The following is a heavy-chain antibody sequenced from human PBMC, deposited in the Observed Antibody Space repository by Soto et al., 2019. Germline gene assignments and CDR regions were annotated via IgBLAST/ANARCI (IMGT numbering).Heavy chain of an antibody. CDR2: IFDSGTT. Sequence: SETLSLTCTVSGGSISSSRCHWSWIRQPPGEGLEWIGHIFDSGTTYTNPSLRSQVAISLDTSKNHFSLTLSSVTAADTAVYYCARGPSGDKVHYWGQGALVTVSS. V-gene: IGHV4-30-4*01. D-gene: IGHD7-27*01. J-gene: IGHJ4*02. CDR1: GGSISSSRCH. CDR3: ARGPSGDKVHY.